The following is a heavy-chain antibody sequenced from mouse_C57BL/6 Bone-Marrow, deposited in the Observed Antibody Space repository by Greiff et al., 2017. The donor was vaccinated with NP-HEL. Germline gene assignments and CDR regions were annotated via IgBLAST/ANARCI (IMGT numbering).Heavy chain of an antibody. CDR3: ARLGGYWDYAMDY. V-gene: IGHV1-42*01. J-gene: IGHJ4*01. Sequence: EVQLQQSGPELVKPGASVKISCKASGYSFTGYYMNWVKQSPEKSLEWIGEINPSTGGTTYNQKFKAKATLTVDKSSSTAYMQLKSLTSEDSAVYYCARLGGYWDYAMDYWGQGTSVTVSS. CDR2: INPSTGGT. D-gene: IGHD2-3*01. CDR1: GYSFTGYY.